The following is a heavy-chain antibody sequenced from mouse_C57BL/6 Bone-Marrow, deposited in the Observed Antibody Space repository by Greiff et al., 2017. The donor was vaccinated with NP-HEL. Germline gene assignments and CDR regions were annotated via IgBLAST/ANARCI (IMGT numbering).Heavy chain of an antibody. CDR1: GYTFTNYW. CDR2: IYPGGGYT. CDR3: ARLFAY. J-gene: IGHJ3*01. Sequence: VQGVESGAELVRPGTSVKMSCKASGYTFTNYWIGWAKQRPGHGLEWIGDIYPGGGYTNYNEKFKGKATLTADKSSSTAYMQFSSLTSEDSAIYYCARLFAYWGQGTLVTVSA. V-gene: IGHV1-63*01.